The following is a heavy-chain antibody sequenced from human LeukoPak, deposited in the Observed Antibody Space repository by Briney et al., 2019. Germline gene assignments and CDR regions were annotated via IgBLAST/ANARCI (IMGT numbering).Heavy chain of an antibody. CDR3: ARGATGTTLGLAFDI. CDR1: GGSISSYY. Sequence: SETLSLTCTVSGGSISSYYWSWIRQPAGKGLEWIGRIYTSGSTNYNPSLKSRVTMSVDTSKNQFSLKLSSVPAADTAVFYCARGATGTTLGLAFDIWGQGTMVTVSS. D-gene: IGHD1-7*01. CDR2: IYTSGST. V-gene: IGHV4-4*07. J-gene: IGHJ3*02.